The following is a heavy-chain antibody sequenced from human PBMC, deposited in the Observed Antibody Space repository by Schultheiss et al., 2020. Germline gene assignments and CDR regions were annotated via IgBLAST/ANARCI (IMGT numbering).Heavy chain of an antibody. CDR3: TRHSPYYFDY. Sequence: GGSLRLSCAASGFTFSSYAMHWVRQASGKGLEWVGRIRSKANSYATAYAASVKGRFTISRDDSKNTAYLQMNSLKTEDTAVYYCTRHSPYYFDYWGQGTLVTVSS. CDR1: GFTFSSYA. J-gene: IGHJ4*02. V-gene: IGHV3-73*01. CDR2: IRSKANSYAT.